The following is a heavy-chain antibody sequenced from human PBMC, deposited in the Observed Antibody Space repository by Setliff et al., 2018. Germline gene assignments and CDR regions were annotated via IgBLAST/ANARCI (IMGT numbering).Heavy chain of an antibody. Sequence: GESLKISCKGSGYSFTSYWIGWVRQMPGKGLEWMGIIFPGDSDTRYSPSFQGQVTISADKSISTAYLQWRSLKASDTAMYYCARQGGGHYYDSSGYYRWGQGTLVTVSS. CDR2: IFPGDSDT. D-gene: IGHD3-22*01. CDR1: GYSFTSYW. CDR3: ARQGGGHYYDSSGYYR. V-gene: IGHV5-51*01. J-gene: IGHJ5*02.